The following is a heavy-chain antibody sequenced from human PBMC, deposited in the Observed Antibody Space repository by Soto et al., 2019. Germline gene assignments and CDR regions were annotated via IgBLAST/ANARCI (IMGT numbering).Heavy chain of an antibody. V-gene: IGHV3-30*18. CDR3: AKRRGTHWYTIDY. CDR1: GFIFRNYG. Sequence: QVQLVESGGGVVQPGRSLRLSCAASGFIFRNYGMHWVRQAPGKGLEWVAVISYDGNTEYYEDSVKGRFTVSRVNSKNTLYLQMNSLRLEETALYCCAKRRGTHWYTIDYWGQGTRVTVSS. D-gene: IGHD6-13*01. CDR2: ISYDGNTE. J-gene: IGHJ4*02.